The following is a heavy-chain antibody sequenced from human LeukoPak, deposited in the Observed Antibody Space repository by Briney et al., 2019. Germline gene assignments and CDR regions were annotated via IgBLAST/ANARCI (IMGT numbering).Heavy chain of an antibody. D-gene: IGHD3-10*01. CDR1: GYTFTSYA. J-gene: IGHJ4*02. CDR3: ARDSVLPRLHSFDY. CDR2: INPNTGNP. V-gene: IGHV7-4-1*02. Sequence: GASVKVSCKASGYTFTSYALNWVRQAPGQGLEWMGWINPNTGNPTYAQGFTGRFVFSLDTSVSTAYLQISSLKAEDAAVYYCARDSVLPRLHSFDYWGQGTLVTVSS.